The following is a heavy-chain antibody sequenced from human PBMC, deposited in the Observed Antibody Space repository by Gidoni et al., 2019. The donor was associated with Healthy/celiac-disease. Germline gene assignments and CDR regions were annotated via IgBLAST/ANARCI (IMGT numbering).Heavy chain of an antibody. CDR1: AFTFSRYW. CDR2: IKQDGSEK. Sequence: EVQLVEFGGGLVQPGGSLRLSCAASAFTFSRYWMSWVRQAPGKGLEWVANIKQDGSEKYYVESVKGRFTSSRDNAKNSLYLQKNSLRAEDTAVYYCARGGIRGDYVAYWGQGTLVTVSS. CDR3: ARGGIRGDYVAY. D-gene: IGHD1-26*01. J-gene: IGHJ4*02. V-gene: IGHV3-7*03.